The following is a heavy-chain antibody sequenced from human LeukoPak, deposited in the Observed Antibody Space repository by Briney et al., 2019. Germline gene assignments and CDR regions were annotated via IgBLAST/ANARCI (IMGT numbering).Heavy chain of an antibody. CDR1: GGSISSSSYY. J-gene: IGHJ4*02. Sequence: SETLSLTCTVSGGSISSSSYYWGWIRQPPGKGLEWIGSIYYSGSTYYNPSLKSRVTISVDTSKNQFSLKLSSVTAADTAVYYCARVVQLWFYFDYWGQGTLVTVSS. V-gene: IGHV4-39*07. D-gene: IGHD5-18*01. CDR3: ARVVQLWFYFDY. CDR2: IYYSGST.